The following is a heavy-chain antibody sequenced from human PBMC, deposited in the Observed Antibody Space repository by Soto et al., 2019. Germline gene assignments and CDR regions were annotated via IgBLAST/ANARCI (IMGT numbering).Heavy chain of an antibody. CDR3: ARGLESNYPPGAFDI. V-gene: IGHV3-33*01. J-gene: IGHJ3*02. CDR1: GFTFSSYG. CDR2: IWYDGSNK. Sequence: QVQLVESGGGVVQPGRSLRLSCAASGFTFSSYGMHWVRQAPGKGLEWVAVIWYDGSNKYYADSVKGRFTISRDNSKNEMYLQMNSLRAEDTAVYYCARGLESNYPPGAFDIWGQGTMVTVSS. D-gene: IGHD4-4*01.